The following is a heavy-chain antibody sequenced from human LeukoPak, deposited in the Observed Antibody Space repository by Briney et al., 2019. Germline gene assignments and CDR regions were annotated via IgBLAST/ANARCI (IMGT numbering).Heavy chain of an antibody. Sequence: GGSLRPSCVASGFTFSDPAIHWVRQSSGKGLEWIGHMDKETNLYATALAASVKGRFTVSRDDSKNTAYLHMNSLKTEDTALYYCTRDSGTYNWFDPWGQGTLVTVSS. D-gene: IGHD1-26*01. V-gene: IGHV3-73*01. CDR1: GFTFSDPA. J-gene: IGHJ5*02. CDR3: TRDSGTYNWFDP. CDR2: MDKETNLYAT.